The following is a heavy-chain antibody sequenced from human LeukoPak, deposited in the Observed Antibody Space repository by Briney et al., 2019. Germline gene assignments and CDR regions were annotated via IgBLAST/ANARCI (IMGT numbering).Heavy chain of an antibody. CDR2: IRYSGST. V-gene: IGHV4-59*01. Sequence: PSETLSLTCTVSGGSISNYYWSWVRQPPGKGLEWIGFIRYSGSTNYNPSLKSRVTISVDTSKNQFSLKLSSVTAADTAVYYCARGYSSGLYFDYWGQGTLVTVSS. CDR3: ARGYSSGLYFDY. D-gene: IGHD6-19*01. J-gene: IGHJ4*02. CDR1: GGSISNYY.